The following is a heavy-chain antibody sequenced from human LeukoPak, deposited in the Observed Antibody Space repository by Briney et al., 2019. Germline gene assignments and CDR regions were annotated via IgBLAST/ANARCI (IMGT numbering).Heavy chain of an antibody. J-gene: IGHJ4*02. D-gene: IGHD6-19*01. V-gene: IGHV3-7*03. CDR1: GFSFSNYW. CDR3: AKGRAPIAVAGYHY. Sequence: GGSLRLSCAASGFSFSNYWMSWVRQAPGKGLEWVATIQQDVSEKSYVESVKGRFTISRDNAKNSLYLHMNSLRAEDTAVYYCAKGRAPIAVAGYHYWGQGTLVTVSS. CDR2: IQQDVSEK.